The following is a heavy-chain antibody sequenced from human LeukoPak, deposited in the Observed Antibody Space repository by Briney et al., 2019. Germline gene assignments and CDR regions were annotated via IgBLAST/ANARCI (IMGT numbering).Heavy chain of an antibody. CDR3: ARDNWGSAFDY. CDR2: ISSSSSTI. J-gene: IGHJ4*02. D-gene: IGHD7-27*01. V-gene: IGHV3-48*04. CDR1: GFTFSSYS. Sequence: PGGSLRLSCAASGFTFSSYSMNWVRQAPGKGLEWVSYISSSSSTIYYADSVKGRFTISRDNAKNSLYLQMNSLRAEDTAVYYCARDNWGSAFDYWGQGTLVTVSS.